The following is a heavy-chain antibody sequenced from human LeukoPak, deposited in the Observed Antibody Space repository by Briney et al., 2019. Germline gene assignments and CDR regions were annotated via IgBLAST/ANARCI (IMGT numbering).Heavy chain of an antibody. CDR3: ARFSRYYGSGRPFDY. J-gene: IGHJ4*02. Sequence: PSETLSLTCAVYGGSFSGYYWSWIRQPPGKGLEWIGEINHSGSTNYNPSLKSRVTISVDTSKNQFSLKLSSVTAADTAVYYCARFSRYYGSGRPFDYWGQGTLVTVSS. CDR1: GGSFSGYY. CDR2: INHSGST. D-gene: IGHD3-10*01. V-gene: IGHV4-34*01.